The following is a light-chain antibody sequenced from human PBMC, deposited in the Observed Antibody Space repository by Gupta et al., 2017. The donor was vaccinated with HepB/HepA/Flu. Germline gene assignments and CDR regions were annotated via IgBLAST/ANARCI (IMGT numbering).Light chain of an antibody. CDR1: SSNIGSNT. CDR3: AASDAILNGVV. Sequence: QSVLTPPPSASGPPGQRVTISCSGSSSNIGSNTVNWYQQLPGTAPNLLIYSNNPRPSGVPDRFSGSKSGTSASPASSGLQSEDEADYYCAASDAILNGVVFGGGTKLTVL. J-gene: IGLJ2*01. V-gene: IGLV1-44*01. CDR2: SNN.